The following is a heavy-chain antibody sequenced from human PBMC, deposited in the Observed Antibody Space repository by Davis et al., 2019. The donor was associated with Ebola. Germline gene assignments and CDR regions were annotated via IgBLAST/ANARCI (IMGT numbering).Heavy chain of an antibody. D-gene: IGHD3-22*01. CDR2: ISWNSGSI. J-gene: IGHJ4*02. CDR3: TTGAYYDASAQNN. V-gene: IGHV3-9*01. CDR1: VITFSSYA. Sequence: GGSLRLSCTDSVITFSSYAMHWVRQAPGKGLEWVSGISWNSGSIGYADSVKGRFTISRDNAKNSLYLQMNSLKTEDTAVYYCTTGAYYDASAQNNWGQGTLVTVSS.